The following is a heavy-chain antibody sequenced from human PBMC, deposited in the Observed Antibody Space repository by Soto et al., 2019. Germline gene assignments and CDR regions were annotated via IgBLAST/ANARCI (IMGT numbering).Heavy chain of an antibody. CDR1: GDSISTSRNY. V-gene: IGHV4-39*01. CDR3: ASVPLGAVVLVQN. J-gene: IGHJ1*01. Sequence: SETLSLTCTMSGDSISTSRNYWGWIRQPPGKGLEWIGSTYYSVSTDYNPSLERRVTISVDTSKNQFSLKLTSVTAADTAVYYCASVPLGAVVLVQNWGQGTLVTVSS. D-gene: IGHD3-16*01. CDR2: TYYSVST.